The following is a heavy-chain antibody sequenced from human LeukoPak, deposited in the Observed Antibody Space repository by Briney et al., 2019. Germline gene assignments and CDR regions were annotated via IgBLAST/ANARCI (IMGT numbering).Heavy chain of an antibody. CDR3: ARGLTKYYYGSGSYYSKANWFDP. J-gene: IGHJ5*02. Sequence: PSETLSLTCTVSGDSISNSYWSWIRQPPGKGLEWIGYIYYTGSTDYNPSLKSRVTISKDTSNNQFSLSLSSVTAADTAVYYCARGLTKYYYGSGSYYSKANWFDPWGQGTLVTVSS. D-gene: IGHD3-10*01. CDR1: GDSISNSY. CDR2: IYYTGST. V-gene: IGHV4-59*12.